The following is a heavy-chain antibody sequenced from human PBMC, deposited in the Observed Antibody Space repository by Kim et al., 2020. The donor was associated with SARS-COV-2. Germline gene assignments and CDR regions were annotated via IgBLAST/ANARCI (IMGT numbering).Heavy chain of an antibody. J-gene: IGHJ4*02. V-gene: IGHV1-69*13. CDR1: GGTFSSYA. CDR2: IIPIFGTA. CDR3: ARGRLARHIYDY. D-gene: IGHD2-21*01. Sequence: SVKVSCKASGGTFSSYAISWVRQAPGQGLEWMGGIIPIFGTANYAQKFQGRVTITADESTSTAYMELSSLRSEDTAAYYCARGRLARHIYDYWGQGTLVTVSS.